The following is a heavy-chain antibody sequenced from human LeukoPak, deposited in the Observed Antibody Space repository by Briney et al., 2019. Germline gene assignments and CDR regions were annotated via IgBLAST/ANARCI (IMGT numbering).Heavy chain of an antibody. CDR3: ARTYYDFWSGPSDYYYMDV. CDR1: GGSISSYY. V-gene: IGHV4-59*01. J-gene: IGHJ6*03. D-gene: IGHD3-3*01. Sequence: SETLSHACTVSGGSISSYYWSWIRQPPWKGLEWIGYIYYSGSTNYNPSLKSRVTISVDTSKNQFSLKLSSVTAADTAVYYCARTYYDFWSGPSDYYYMDVWGKGTTVTVSS. CDR2: IYYSGST.